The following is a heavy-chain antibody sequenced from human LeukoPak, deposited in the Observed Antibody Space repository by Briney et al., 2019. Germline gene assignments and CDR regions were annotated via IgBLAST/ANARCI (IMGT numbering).Heavy chain of an antibody. Sequence: GGSLRLSCAASGFTFSSYGVHWVRQAPGKGLEWVAVISYDGSNKYYADSVKGRFTISRGNSKNTLYLQMNSLRAEDTAVYYCARDWGYSSGWYLGPFDYWGQGTLVTVSS. J-gene: IGHJ4*02. CDR1: GFTFSSYG. CDR3: ARDWGYSSGWYLGPFDY. D-gene: IGHD6-19*01. CDR2: ISYDGSNK. V-gene: IGHV3-30*03.